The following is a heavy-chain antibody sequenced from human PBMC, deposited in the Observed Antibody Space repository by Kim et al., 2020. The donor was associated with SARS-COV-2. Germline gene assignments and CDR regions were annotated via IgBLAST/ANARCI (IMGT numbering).Heavy chain of an antibody. D-gene: IGHD3-3*01. V-gene: IGHV4-31*03. CDR2: IYYSGST. CDR3: ARAPDFWSGYHLDSGFFDI. J-gene: IGHJ3*02. Sequence: SETLSLTCTVSGGSISSGGYYWSWIRQHPGKGLEWIGYIYYSGSTYYNPSLKSRVTISVDTSKNQFSLKLSSVTAADTAVYYCARAPDFWSGYHLDSGFFDIWGQGTMVTVSS. CDR1: GGSISSGGYY.